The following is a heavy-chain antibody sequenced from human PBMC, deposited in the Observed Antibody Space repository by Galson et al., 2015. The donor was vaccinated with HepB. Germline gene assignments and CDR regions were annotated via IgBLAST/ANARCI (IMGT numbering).Heavy chain of an antibody. J-gene: IGHJ4*02. Sequence: SLRLSCAASGFTFSSYAMHWVRQAPGKGLEWVAVISYDGSNKYYADSVKGRFTISRDNSKNTLYLQMNSLRAEDTAVYYCARDRQLWLLWYFDYWGQGTLVTVSS. CDR3: ARDRQLWLLWYFDY. V-gene: IGHV3-30*04. CDR2: ISYDGSNK. D-gene: IGHD5-18*01. CDR1: GFTFSSYA.